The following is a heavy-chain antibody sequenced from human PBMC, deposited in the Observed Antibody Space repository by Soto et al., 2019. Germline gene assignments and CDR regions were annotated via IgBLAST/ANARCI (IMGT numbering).Heavy chain of an antibody. CDR2: IYPGDSDT. J-gene: IGHJ4*02. D-gene: IGHD5-18*01. V-gene: IGHV5-51*01. Sequence: GESLKISCKGSGYSFTSYWIGWVRQMPGKGLEWMGIIYPGDSDTRYSPSFQGQVTISADKSISTAYLQWSSLKASDTAMYYCARIASEDTAMVTGFDYWGQGTLVTVSS. CDR1: GYSFTSYW. CDR3: ARIASEDTAMVTGFDY.